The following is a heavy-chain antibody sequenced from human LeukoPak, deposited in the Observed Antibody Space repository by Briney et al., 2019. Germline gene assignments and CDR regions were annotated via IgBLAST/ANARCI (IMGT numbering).Heavy chain of an antibody. D-gene: IGHD6-19*01. CDR2: ISSSSSYI. J-gene: IGHJ4*02. Sequence: GGSLRLSCAASGFTFSSYSMTWVRQAPGKGLEWVSSISSSSSYIYYADSVKGRFTISRDNAKNSLYLQMNSLRAEDTAVYYCARDGIAVAGSLDYWGQGTLVTVSS. CDR1: GFTFSSYS. V-gene: IGHV3-21*01. CDR3: ARDGIAVAGSLDY.